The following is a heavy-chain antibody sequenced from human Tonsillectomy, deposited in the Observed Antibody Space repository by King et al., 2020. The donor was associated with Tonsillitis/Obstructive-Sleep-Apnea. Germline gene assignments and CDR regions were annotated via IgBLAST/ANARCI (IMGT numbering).Heavy chain of an antibody. J-gene: IGHJ5*02. V-gene: IGHV3-30*04. CDR1: GFTFSSYA. D-gene: IGHD3-3*01. CDR3: ARDPGYYDFWSGPLGWFDP. CDR2: ISYDGSNN. Sequence: QLVESGGGVVQPGRSLRLSCAASGFTFSSYAMHWVRQAPGKGLEWVAVISYDGSNNYYADSVKGRFTISRDNSKNTLYLQMNSLRAEDTAVYYCARDPGYYDFWSGPLGWFDPWGQGTLVTVSS.